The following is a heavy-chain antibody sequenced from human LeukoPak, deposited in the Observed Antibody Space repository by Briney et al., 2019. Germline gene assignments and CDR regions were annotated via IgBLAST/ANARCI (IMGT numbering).Heavy chain of an antibody. V-gene: IGHV3-30*04. J-gene: IGHJ4*02. CDR3: TRRLDD. CDR1: GFTFSSYA. Sequence: GGSLRLSCAASGFTFSSYAMHWVRQAPGKGLEWVAVISYDGSNKYYADSVKGRFTISRDNAQNSLYLQMNGLRVEDTAVYYCTRRLDDWGQGTLVTVSS. D-gene: IGHD3-16*01. CDR2: ISYDGSNK.